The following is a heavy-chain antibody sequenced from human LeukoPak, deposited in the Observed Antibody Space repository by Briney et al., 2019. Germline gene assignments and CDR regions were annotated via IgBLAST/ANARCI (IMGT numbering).Heavy chain of an antibody. CDR1: GGSISSYY. Sequence: SETLSLTCTVSGGSISSYYWSWIRQPAGKGLEWIGRIYTSGSTNYNPSLKSRVTMSVDTSKNQFSLKLSSVTAADTAVYYCARDLQDYDSSGYYYSAYAFDIWGQGTMVTVSS. CDR3: ARDLQDYDSSGYYYSAYAFDI. CDR2: IYTSGST. J-gene: IGHJ3*02. V-gene: IGHV4-4*07. D-gene: IGHD3-22*01.